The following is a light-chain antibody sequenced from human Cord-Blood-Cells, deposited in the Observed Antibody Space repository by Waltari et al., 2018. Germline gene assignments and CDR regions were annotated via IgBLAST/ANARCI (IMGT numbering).Light chain of an antibody. Sequence: QSALTQPASVSGSPGQSTTIYCTGTSSDVGSYNLVSWYQQHPGKAPKLMIYEGSKRPSGVSNRFSGSKSGNTASLTISGLQAEDEADYYCCSYAGSSTLVFGGGTKLTVL. CDR2: EGS. J-gene: IGLJ2*01. V-gene: IGLV2-23*01. CDR1: SSDVGSYNL. CDR3: CSYAGSSTLV.